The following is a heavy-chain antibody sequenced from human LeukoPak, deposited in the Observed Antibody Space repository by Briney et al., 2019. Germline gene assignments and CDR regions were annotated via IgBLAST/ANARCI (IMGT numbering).Heavy chain of an antibody. CDR2: ISGSGGST. D-gene: IGHD3-22*01. V-gene: IGHV3-23*01. CDR3: AKGVTYYYDSSGYFDY. J-gene: IGHJ4*02. CDR1: GFTFSSYA. Sequence: PGGSLRLSCAASGFTFSSYAMSWVRQAPGKGLEWVSAISGSGGSTYYADSVKGRFTISRDNSENTLYLQMNSLRAEDTAVYYCAKGVTYYYDSSGYFDYWGQGTLVTVSS.